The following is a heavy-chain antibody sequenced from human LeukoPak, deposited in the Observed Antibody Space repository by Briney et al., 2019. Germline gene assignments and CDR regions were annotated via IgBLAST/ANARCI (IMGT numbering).Heavy chain of an antibody. Sequence: GASVKVSCKASGGTFSSYTISWVRQAPGQGLEWMGRIIPILGIANYAQKFQGRVTITADKSTSTAYMELSSLRSEDAAVYYCARARSPTVTTVLSDYWGQGTLVTVSS. CDR2: IIPILGIA. J-gene: IGHJ4*02. CDR1: GGTFSSYT. D-gene: IGHD4-17*01. V-gene: IGHV1-69*02. CDR3: ARARSPTVTTVLSDY.